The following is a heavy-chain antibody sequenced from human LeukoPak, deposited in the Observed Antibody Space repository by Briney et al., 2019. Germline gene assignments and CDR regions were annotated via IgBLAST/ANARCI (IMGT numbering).Heavy chain of an antibody. CDR1: GFTFSTHE. V-gene: IGHV3-53*01. D-gene: IGHD3-16*01. Sequence: GGSLRLSCAASGFTFSTHEMNWVRQAPGKGLEWVSVLYSGGNKYYADSVKGRFTISRDNSKNTLYLQMNSLRAEDTAVYYCARENGRLGDSFMDVWGQGTTVTVSS. CDR2: LYSGGNK. J-gene: IGHJ6*02. CDR3: ARENGRLGDSFMDV.